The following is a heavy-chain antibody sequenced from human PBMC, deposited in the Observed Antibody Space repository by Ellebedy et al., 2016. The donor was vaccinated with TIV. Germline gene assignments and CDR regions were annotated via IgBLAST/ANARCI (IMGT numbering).Heavy chain of an antibody. Sequence: GESLKISXAASGFTVSSNYMSWVRQAPGKGLEWVSVIYSGGSTYYADSVKGRFTISRDNSKNTLYLQMNSLRAEDTAVYYCARDGYRGSYFGDYYYYGMDVWGQGTTVTVSS. J-gene: IGHJ6*02. CDR3: ARDGYRGSYFGDYYYYGMDV. V-gene: IGHV3-53*05. D-gene: IGHD1-26*01. CDR2: IYSGGST. CDR1: GFTVSSNY.